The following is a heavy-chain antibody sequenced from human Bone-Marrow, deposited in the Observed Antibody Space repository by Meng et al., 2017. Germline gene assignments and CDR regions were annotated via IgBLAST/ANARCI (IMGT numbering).Heavy chain of an antibody. CDR3: ARDSSGAYDY. D-gene: IGHD1-26*01. Sequence: QVQLGESGGGLVKPRGSLRVSCSASGFPFSAHYMSWIRQAPGKGLEWVSYISGSGNTIYYADSVKGRFTISRDNADNSLFLQMTSLRAEDTAVYYCARDSSGAYDYWGQGTLVTVSS. J-gene: IGHJ4*02. CDR1: GFPFSAHY. V-gene: IGHV3-11*01. CDR2: ISGSGNTI.